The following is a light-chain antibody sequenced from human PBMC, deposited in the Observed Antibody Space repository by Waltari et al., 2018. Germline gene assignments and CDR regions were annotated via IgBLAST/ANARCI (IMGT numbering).Light chain of an antibody. CDR3: QQYDGSILT. CDR1: QTINNNF. V-gene: IGKV3-20*01. J-gene: IGKJ4*01. Sequence: IVLTQSPDTLSLSPGQRATLPCRASQTINNNFLVWYQQKPVQAPRLLIQGASSRATGFPDRCSGRRSGTDFTLPISMLEPEDVAVYYCQQYDGSILTVGGGTKVEI. CDR2: GAS.